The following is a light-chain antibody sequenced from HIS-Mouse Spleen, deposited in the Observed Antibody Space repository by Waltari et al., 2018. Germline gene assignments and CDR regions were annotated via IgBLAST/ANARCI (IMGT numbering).Light chain of an antibody. CDR3: QSADSSGTYWV. J-gene: IGLJ3*02. CDR2: KDS. Sequence: SYELTQPPSVSVSPGQTARITCSGDALPKQYAYWYQQKPGQAPVLVIYKDSEMPSGIPERFSGSSSGTTVTLTISGVQAEDEADYYCQSADSSGTYWVFGGGTKLTVL. CDR1: ALPKQY. V-gene: IGLV3-25*03.